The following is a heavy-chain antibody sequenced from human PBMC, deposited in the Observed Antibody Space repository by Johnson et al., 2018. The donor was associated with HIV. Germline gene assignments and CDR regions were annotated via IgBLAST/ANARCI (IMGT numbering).Heavy chain of an antibody. D-gene: IGHD4-17*01. Sequence: QMQLVESGGGLVKPGGSLRVSCAASGFSFSDYYMSWIRHAPGKGLEWVSYISSSTDTIYYAYSVKGRFTISRDNAKNSLSLQMNSLRAEDTAVYYCVRDAFDYRDASGRFGGAGFDIWGQGTVVTVSS. CDR3: VRDAFDYRDASGRFGGAGFDI. V-gene: IGHV3-11*04. CDR1: GFSFSDYY. CDR2: ISSSTDTI. J-gene: IGHJ3*02.